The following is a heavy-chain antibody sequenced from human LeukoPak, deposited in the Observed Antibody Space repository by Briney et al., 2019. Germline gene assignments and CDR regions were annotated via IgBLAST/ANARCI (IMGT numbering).Heavy chain of an antibody. CDR1: GFTFSSYG. J-gene: IGHJ4*02. CDR2: ISYDGSNK. CDR3: ARLTSSQELESDY. D-gene: IGHD3-10*01. Sequence: GGSLRLSCAASGFTFSSYGMHWVRQAPGKGLEWVAVISYDGSNKYYADSVKGRFTISRDNSKNTLYLQMNSLRAEDTAVYYCARLTSSQELESDYWGQGTLVTVSS. V-gene: IGHV3-30*03.